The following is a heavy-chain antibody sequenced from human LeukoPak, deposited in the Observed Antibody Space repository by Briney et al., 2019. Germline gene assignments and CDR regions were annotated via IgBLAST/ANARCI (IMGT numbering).Heavy chain of an antibody. Sequence: PGGSLRLSCAASGFTFSYYYMSWIRQAPGKGLEWVSYISSSGSTIYYADSVKGRFTISRGNAKNSLYLQMNSLRAVDTAVYYCARGRPVIVVVNNHFDYWGQGTLVTVSS. V-gene: IGHV3-11*04. CDR2: ISSSGSTI. J-gene: IGHJ4*02. D-gene: IGHD3-22*01. CDR1: GFTFSYYY. CDR3: ARGRPVIVVVNNHFDY.